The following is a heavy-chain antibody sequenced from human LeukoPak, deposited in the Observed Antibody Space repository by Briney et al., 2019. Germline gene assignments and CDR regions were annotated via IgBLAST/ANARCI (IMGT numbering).Heavy chain of an antibody. V-gene: IGHV3-66*01. Sequence: GGSLRLSCAASGFTVSSNYMSWVRQAPGKGLEWGSVIYSGGSTYYADSVKGRFTISRDNSKNTLYLQMNSLRAEDTAVYYCARDSSSSPRYYYYGMDVWGQGTTVTVSS. D-gene: IGHD6-6*01. CDR2: IYSGGST. CDR3: ARDSSSSPRYYYYGMDV. CDR1: GFTVSSNY. J-gene: IGHJ6*02.